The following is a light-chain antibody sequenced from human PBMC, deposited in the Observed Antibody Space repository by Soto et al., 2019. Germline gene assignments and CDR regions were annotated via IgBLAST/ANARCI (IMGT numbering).Light chain of an antibody. V-gene: IGLV2-14*01. CDR2: EVS. CDR3: ASHTTSDTRV. J-gene: IGLJ1*01. Sequence: QSALTQPASVSGSPGQSIAISCTGTSGDVGAYDYVSWYQHHPDKAPKLMIYEVSNRPSGVSDRFSGSKSVYTATLTISWLQAEDEADYYCASHTTSDTRVFGTGTKVTVL. CDR1: SGDVGAYDY.